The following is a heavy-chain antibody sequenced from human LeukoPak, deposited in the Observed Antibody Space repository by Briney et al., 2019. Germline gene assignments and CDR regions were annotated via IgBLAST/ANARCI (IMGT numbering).Heavy chain of an antibody. CDR3: ARDLWKGDYGRLLDY. D-gene: IGHD4-17*01. Sequence: PGGSLRLSCAASGFTFNTYGMHWVRQAPGKGLEWVAIVYHDGSSEYSADSVKGRFTISRDNSKNTVYLQMNSLRAEDTAVYYCARDLWKGDYGRLLDYWGQGTLVTVSS. CDR1: GFTFNTYG. CDR2: VYHDGSSE. J-gene: IGHJ4*02. V-gene: IGHV3-33*01.